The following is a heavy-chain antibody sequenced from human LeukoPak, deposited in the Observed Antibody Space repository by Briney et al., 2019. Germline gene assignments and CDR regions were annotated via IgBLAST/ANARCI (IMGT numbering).Heavy chain of an antibody. CDR1: GGTFSSYA. Sequence: SVKVSCKASGGTFSSYAISWVRQAPGQGLEWMGRIIPIFGTANYAQKFQGRVTVTTDESTSTAYMELSSLRSEDTAVYYCARASYYYDSSGYWDWGQGTLVTVSS. CDR2: IIPIFGTA. CDR3: ARASYYYDSSGYWD. J-gene: IGHJ4*02. V-gene: IGHV1-69*05. D-gene: IGHD3-22*01.